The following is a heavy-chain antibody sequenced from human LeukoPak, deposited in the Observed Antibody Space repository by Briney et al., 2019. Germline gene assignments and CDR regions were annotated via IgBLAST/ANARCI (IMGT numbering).Heavy chain of an antibody. Sequence: PGRSLRLSCAASGFTFSNFAMHWVRQAPGKGLEWVAVISYDGSNKYYADSVKGRFTISRDNSKNTLYLQMNSLRAEDTAVYYCARAGVGYYDSSGYYYWGQGTLVTVSS. D-gene: IGHD3-22*01. CDR2: ISYDGSNK. CDR1: GFTFSNFA. V-gene: IGHV3-30-3*01. J-gene: IGHJ4*02. CDR3: ARAGVGYYDSSGYYY.